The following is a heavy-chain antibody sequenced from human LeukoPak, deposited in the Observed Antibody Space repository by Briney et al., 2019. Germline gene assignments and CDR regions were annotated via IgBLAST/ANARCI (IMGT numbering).Heavy chain of an antibody. CDR1: GGTFSSYA. D-gene: IGHD3-3*01. CDR3: ARITYDFWSGYYMPDDP. Sequence: GSSVKVSCKASGGTFSSYAISWVRQAPGQGLEWMGWISTYTGNTKYAQRFQGRVIMTTDTSTSTAYMELRSLRSDDTAVYYCARITYDFWSGYYMPDDPWGQGTLVTVSS. J-gene: IGHJ5*02. V-gene: IGHV1-18*01. CDR2: ISTYTGNT.